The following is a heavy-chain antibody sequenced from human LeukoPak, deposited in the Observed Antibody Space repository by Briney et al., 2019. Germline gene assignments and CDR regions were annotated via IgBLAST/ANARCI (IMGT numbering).Heavy chain of an antibody. CDR1: GGSISSGSYY. D-gene: IGHD2-21*01. J-gene: IGHJ3*02. Sequence: KTSETLSLTCTVSGGSISSGSYYWSWIRQPAGKGLEWIGRIYTSGSTNYNPSLKSRVTISVDTSKNQFSLKLSSVTAADTAVYYCARAIDDAFDIWGQGTMVTVSS. CDR3: ARAIDDAFDI. V-gene: IGHV4-61*02. CDR2: IYTSGST.